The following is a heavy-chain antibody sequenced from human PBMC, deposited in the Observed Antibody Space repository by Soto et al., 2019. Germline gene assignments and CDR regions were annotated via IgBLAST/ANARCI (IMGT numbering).Heavy chain of an antibody. Sequence: SETLSLTCTVSGGSIRSGSYYWGWIRQPPGKGLEWIGSISYSGNTYYNPSLKSRVTISVDTSKNQFSLKLTSVTAADTAVYYCARLVPTILGVVLTVPYYYYMDVWGKGTTVTVSS. CDR1: GGSIRSGSYY. J-gene: IGHJ6*03. CDR3: ARLVPTILGVVLTVPYYYYMDV. V-gene: IGHV4-39*01. CDR2: ISYSGNT. D-gene: IGHD3-3*01.